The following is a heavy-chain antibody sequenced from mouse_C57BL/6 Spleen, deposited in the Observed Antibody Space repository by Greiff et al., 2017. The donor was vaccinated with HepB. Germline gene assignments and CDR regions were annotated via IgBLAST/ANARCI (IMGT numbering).Heavy chain of an antibody. J-gene: IGHJ4*01. V-gene: IGHV1-52*01. CDR1: GYTFTSYW. Sequence: VQLQQSGAELVRPGSSVKLSCKASGYTFTSYWMHWVKQRPIQGLEWIGNIDPSDSETHYNQKFKDKATLTVDKSSSTAYMQLSSLTSEDSAVYEGEREEKGVENRGDAMDYWGQGTSVTVSS. CDR2: IDPSDSET. CDR3: EREEKGVENRGDAMDY. D-gene: IGHD1-1*01.